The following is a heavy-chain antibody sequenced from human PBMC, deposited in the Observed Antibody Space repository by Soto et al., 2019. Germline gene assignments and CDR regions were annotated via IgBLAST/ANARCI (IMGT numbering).Heavy chain of an antibody. J-gene: IGHJ4*02. Sequence: SETLSLTCTVSGGSISSSSYYWGWIRQPPGKGLEWIGSIYYSGSTYYNPSLKSRVTISVDTSKNQFSLKVSSVTAADTAVYYCARYSGYEPSYFDYWGQGTLVTVSS. V-gene: IGHV4-39*01. D-gene: IGHD5-12*01. CDR3: ARYSGYEPSYFDY. CDR2: IYYSGST. CDR1: GGSISSSSYY.